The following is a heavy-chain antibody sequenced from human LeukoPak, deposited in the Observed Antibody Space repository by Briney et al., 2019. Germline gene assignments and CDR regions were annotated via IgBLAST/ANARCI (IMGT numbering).Heavy chain of an antibody. V-gene: IGHV3-21*01. Sequence: GRSLRLSCAASGFTFSSYSMNWVRQAPGKGLEWVSSISSSSSYIYYADSVKGRFTISRDNAKNSLYLQMNSLRAEDTAVYYCARILTGTDGYWGQGTLVTVSS. D-gene: IGHD1-20*01. CDR3: ARILTGTDGY. CDR2: ISSSSSYI. J-gene: IGHJ4*02. CDR1: GFTFSSYS.